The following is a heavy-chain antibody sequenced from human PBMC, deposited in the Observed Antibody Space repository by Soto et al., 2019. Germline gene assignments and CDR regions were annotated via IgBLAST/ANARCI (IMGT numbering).Heavy chain of an antibody. V-gene: IGHV3-9*03. J-gene: IGHJ4*02. Sequence: VQLVESGGGLVRPGGSLRLSCAASGFTYDDYAMHWVRQAPGKGLEWISAITWNSVSVDYADSVKGRFTISRDNAKNSLYLQMNSLRPEDMAVYYCARERVRYFDVWGQGTLVTVSS. CDR1: GFTYDDYA. CDR3: ARERVRYFDV. CDR2: ITWNSVSV. D-gene: IGHD3-9*01.